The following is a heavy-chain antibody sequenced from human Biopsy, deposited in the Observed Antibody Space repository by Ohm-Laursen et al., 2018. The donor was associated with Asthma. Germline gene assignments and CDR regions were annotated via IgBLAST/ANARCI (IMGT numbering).Heavy chain of an antibody. CDR1: GYSFINYA. V-gene: IGHV1-3*01. CDR2: LIAGTGNT. CDR3: AGTYYDFLTVQVNDAFAM. D-gene: IGHD3-9*01. J-gene: IGHJ3*02. Sequence: ASVKVSCKASGYSFINYAIHWVRQAPGQRLEWMGGLIAGTGNTKHSQKFEGRVTIGRDTSTSTAYMDLSSLRSEDTAVYYCAGTYYDFLTVQVNDAFAMWGQGTMVTVSS.